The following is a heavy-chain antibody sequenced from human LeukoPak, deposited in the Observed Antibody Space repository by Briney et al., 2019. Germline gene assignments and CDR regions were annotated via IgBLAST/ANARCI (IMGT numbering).Heavy chain of an antibody. CDR2: IRYDGSNK. Sequence: PGGSLRLSCAASGFTFSSYGMHWVRQAPGKGLEWVAFIRYDGSNKYYADSVKGRFTISRDNSRNTLYLQMNSLRAEDTAVYYCAKTSPVTRGSFYYYYYYMDVWGKGTTVTISS. J-gene: IGHJ6*03. V-gene: IGHV3-30*02. D-gene: IGHD4-17*01. CDR1: GFTFSSYG. CDR3: AKTSPVTRGSFYYYYYYMDV.